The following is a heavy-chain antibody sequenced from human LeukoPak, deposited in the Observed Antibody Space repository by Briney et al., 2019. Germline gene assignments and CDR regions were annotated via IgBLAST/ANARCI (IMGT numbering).Heavy chain of an antibody. J-gene: IGHJ4*02. V-gene: IGHV1-2*02. D-gene: IGHD4-17*01. Sequence: ASVKVSCKASGYTFTSYYIHWVRQAPGQGLEWMGWINPNSGATNCAQKFQGRVTMTRDTSISTAYMELSRLRSDDTAVYYCARAEVTTTGDFDYWGQGTLVTVSS. CDR1: GYTFTSYY. CDR3: ARAEVTTTGDFDY. CDR2: INPNSGAT.